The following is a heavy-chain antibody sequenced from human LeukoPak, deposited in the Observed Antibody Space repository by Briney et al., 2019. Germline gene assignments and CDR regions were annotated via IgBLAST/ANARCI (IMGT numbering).Heavy chain of an antibody. Sequence: PGGSLRLSCAASGFTFSDYYMSWIRQAPGKGLEWVSYISSSGSTIYYADSVKGRFTISRDNAKNSLYLQMNSLRAEDTAVYYCARDPVTSMVRGVTIPNWFDPWGQGTLVTVSS. D-gene: IGHD3-10*01. CDR1: GFTFSDYY. J-gene: IGHJ5*02. CDR3: ARDPVTSMVRGVTIPNWFDP. CDR2: ISSSGSTI. V-gene: IGHV3-11*01.